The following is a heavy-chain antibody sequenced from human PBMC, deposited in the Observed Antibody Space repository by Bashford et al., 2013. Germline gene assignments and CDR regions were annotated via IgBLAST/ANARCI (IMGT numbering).Heavy chain of an antibody. D-gene: IGHD3-10*01. CDR1: GGTFSNYA. J-gene: IGHJ6*02. CDR2: IIPVFGIP. V-gene: IGHV1-69*13. Sequence: SVKVSCEASGGTFSNYAISWVRQAPGQGLEWVGGIIPVFGIPNYGQKFQGRVTITADESTGTGFMEMTNLTSEDTAVYYCARDRASVVLGKLQYYHGMDVWGPGTTVTVSS. CDR3: ARDRASVVLGKLQYYHGMDV.